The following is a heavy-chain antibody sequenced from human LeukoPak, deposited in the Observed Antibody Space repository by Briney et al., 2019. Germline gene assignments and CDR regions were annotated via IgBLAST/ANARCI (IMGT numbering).Heavy chain of an antibody. D-gene: IGHD6-6*01. Sequence: SETLSLTCTVSGGSISSYYWNWIRQPPGKGLEWIGYIYTSGSTNYNPSLKSRVTISVDTSKNQFSLKLSSVTAADTAVYYCALTSIAARTLDYWGQGTLVTVSS. J-gene: IGHJ4*02. CDR1: GGSISSYY. CDR2: IYTSGST. CDR3: ALTSIAARTLDY. V-gene: IGHV4-4*09.